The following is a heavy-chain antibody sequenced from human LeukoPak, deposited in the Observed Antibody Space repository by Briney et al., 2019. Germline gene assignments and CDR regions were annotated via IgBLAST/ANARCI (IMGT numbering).Heavy chain of an antibody. CDR2: IIPIFGTA. V-gene: IGHV1-69*13. CDR1: GGTFSTYA. J-gene: IGHJ4*02. D-gene: IGHD5-18*01. Sequence: GASVKVSCKASGGTFSTYAISWVRQAPGQGLEWMGGIIPIFGTANYAQKFQGRVTITADESTSTAYMELSSLRSEDTAVYYCASKRGYSYGFDYWGQGTLVTASS. CDR3: ASKRGYSYGFDY.